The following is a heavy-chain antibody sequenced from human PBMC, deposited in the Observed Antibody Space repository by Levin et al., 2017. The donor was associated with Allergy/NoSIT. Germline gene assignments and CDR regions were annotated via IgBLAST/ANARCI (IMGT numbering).Heavy chain of an antibody. V-gene: IGHV1-2*02. CDR3: ARGGWEVVYKPSYFDF. D-gene: IGHD1-26*01. J-gene: IGHJ4*02. CDR1: GFGLTGYY. Sequence: GESLKISCKTSGFGLTGYYIHWVRQAPGQGLEWMGWINPNSGDTSYTDKFQGRVTLTRDTSISTAYMELSRVQSDDTAIYYCARGGWEVVYKPSYFDFWGQGTLVTVRS. CDR2: INPNSGDT.